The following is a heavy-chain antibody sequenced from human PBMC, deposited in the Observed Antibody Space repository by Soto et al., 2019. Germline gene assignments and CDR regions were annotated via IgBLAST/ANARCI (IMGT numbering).Heavy chain of an antibody. J-gene: IGHJ6*03. CDR2: IYHSGST. D-gene: IGHD2-2*03. CDR3: ARHYPYMDDHYHYYMDV. CDR1: GGSISSSNW. V-gene: IGHV4-4*02. Sequence: PSETLSLTCAVSGGSISSSNWWSWVRQPPGKGLEWIGEIYHSGSTYYNPSLKSRVTISVDNSKNQFSLKLNSVTAADTAVYYCARHYPYMDDHYHYYMDVWGTGTTVTVSS.